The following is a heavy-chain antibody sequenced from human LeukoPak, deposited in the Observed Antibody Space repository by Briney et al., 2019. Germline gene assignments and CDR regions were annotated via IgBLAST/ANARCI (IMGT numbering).Heavy chain of an antibody. D-gene: IGHD3-16*01. CDR3: AGGRYYYYGMDV. CDR2: ISWNSGSI. Sequence: GGSLRLSCAASGFTFDDYAMHWVRQAPGKGLEWVSGISWNSGSIGYVDSVKGRFTISRDNAKNSLYLQMNSLRAEDTALYYCAGGRYYYYGMDVWGQGTTVTVSS. V-gene: IGHV3-9*01. J-gene: IGHJ6*02. CDR1: GFTFDDYA.